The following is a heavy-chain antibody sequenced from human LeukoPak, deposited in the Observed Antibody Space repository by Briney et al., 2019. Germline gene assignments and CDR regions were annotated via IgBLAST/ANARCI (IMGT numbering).Heavy chain of an antibody. J-gene: IGHJ4*02. V-gene: IGHV3-23*01. CDR1: GFTFSDYA. Sequence: GGSLRLSCVASGFTFSDYAMNWVRRAPGKGLEWVSTFKTNSGQVYYAESVRGRFTISRDNSKNTVYLQMSSLRAEDTALYYCARSVPDYTRFDYWGQGALVTVSP. CDR3: ARSVPDYTRFDY. CDR2: FKTNSGQV. D-gene: IGHD4-11*01.